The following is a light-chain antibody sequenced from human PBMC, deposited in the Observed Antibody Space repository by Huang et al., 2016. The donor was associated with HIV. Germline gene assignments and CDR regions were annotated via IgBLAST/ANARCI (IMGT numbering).Light chain of an antibody. Sequence: EIVMTQSPATLSVSPGERATLSCRASQRVSSNLAWYQQQPGQAPRLLIYGASTRATGIPARFSGSGCGTEFTLTISSLQSEDFAVYYCQQYNNWPRTFGQGTKVEIK. J-gene: IGKJ1*01. CDR1: QRVSSN. V-gene: IGKV3-15*01. CDR2: GAS. CDR3: QQYNNWPRT.